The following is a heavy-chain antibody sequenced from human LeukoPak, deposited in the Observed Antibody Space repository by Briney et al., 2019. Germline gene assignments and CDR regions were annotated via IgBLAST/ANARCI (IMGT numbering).Heavy chain of an antibody. Sequence: PSETLSLTCAVYGGSFNGYYWSWIRQPPGKGLEWIGEINHSGSTNYNPSLKSRVTMSVDTSKNQVSLKLSSVTAADTAVYYCARGPGSGGYFAWFDPWGQGTQVTVSS. CDR2: INHSGST. D-gene: IGHD3-10*01. CDR1: GGSFNGYY. CDR3: ARGPGSGGYFAWFDP. J-gene: IGHJ5*02. V-gene: IGHV4-34*01.